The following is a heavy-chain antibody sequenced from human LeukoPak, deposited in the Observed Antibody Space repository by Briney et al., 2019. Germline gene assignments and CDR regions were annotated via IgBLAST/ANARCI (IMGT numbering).Heavy chain of an antibody. CDR1: GFTFSSYD. CDR2: IGTAGDT. V-gene: IGHV3-13*01. Sequence: GRSLRLSCAASGFTFSSYDMHWVRQATGKGLEWVSAIGTAGDTYYPGSVKGRFTISRENAKNSLYLQMNSLRAGDTAVYYCAREVPAMGFDYWGQGTLVTVSS. D-gene: IGHD5-18*01. J-gene: IGHJ4*02. CDR3: AREVPAMGFDY.